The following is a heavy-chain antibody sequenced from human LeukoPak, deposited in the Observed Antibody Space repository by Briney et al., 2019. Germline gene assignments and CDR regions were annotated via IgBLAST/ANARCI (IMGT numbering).Heavy chain of an antibody. CDR2: IIPIFGTA. CDR3: ARGHDVYSSGWYKFDY. D-gene: IGHD6-19*01. Sequence: SVTVSCKASGGTFSSYAISWVRQAPGQGLEWMGRIIPIFGTANYAQKFQGRVTITTDESTSTAYMELSSLRSEDTAVYYCARGHDVYSSGWYKFDYWGQGTLVTVSS. CDR1: GGTFSSYA. J-gene: IGHJ4*02. V-gene: IGHV1-69*05.